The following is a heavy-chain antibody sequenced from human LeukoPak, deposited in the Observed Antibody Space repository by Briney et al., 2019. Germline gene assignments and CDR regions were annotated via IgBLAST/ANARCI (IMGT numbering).Heavy chain of an antibody. D-gene: IGHD1-26*01. V-gene: IGHV3-48*01. CDR3: AKEEHGIEASDY. CDR1: GFTFSDYS. CDR2: ISTTNSSTI. Sequence: PGGSLRLSCAASGFTFSDYSMNWVRQAPGKGLEWVSYISTTNSSTIYYADSVKGRFTISRDDSKNTLYLQMNSLRVEDTAVYYCAKEEHGIEASDYWGQGTLVTVSS. J-gene: IGHJ4*02.